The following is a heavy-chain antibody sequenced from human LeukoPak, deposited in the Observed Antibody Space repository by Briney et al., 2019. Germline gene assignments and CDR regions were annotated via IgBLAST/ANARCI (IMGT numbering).Heavy chain of an antibody. D-gene: IGHD6-19*01. Sequence: ASVNVSYKVSGYTLTELSMHWVRQAPGKGLEWMGGFDPEDGETIYAQKFQGRVTMTEDTSTDTAYMELSSLRSEDTAVYYCATSPLYSSGWYYFDYWGQGTLVTVSS. J-gene: IGHJ4*02. V-gene: IGHV1-24*01. CDR1: GYTLTELS. CDR2: FDPEDGET. CDR3: ATSPLYSSGWYYFDY.